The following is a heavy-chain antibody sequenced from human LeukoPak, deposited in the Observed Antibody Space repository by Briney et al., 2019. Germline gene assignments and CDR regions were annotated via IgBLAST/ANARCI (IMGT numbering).Heavy chain of an antibody. CDR1: GYSFTSYW. V-gene: IGHV5-10-1*01. D-gene: IGHD3-16*01. CDR2: IDPSDSYT. Sequence: GESLKISCKGSGYSFTSYWISWVRQMPGKGQEWIGRIDPSDSYTNYSPSFQGHVTISADKSISTAYLQWSSLKASDTAMYYCARHGGGYPLYYFDYWGQGTLVTVSS. J-gene: IGHJ4*02. CDR3: ARHGGGYPLYYFDY.